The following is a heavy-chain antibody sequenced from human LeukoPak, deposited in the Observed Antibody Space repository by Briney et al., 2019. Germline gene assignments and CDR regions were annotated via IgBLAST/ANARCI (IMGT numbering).Heavy chain of an antibody. J-gene: IGHJ4*02. Sequence: GGSLRLSCAASEFTFSSYAMRWVRQAPGKGLEWVAVISYDGSNKYYADSVKGRFTISRDNSKNTLYLQMNSLRAEDTAVYYCARDTGAGDYWGQGTLVTVSS. CDR1: EFTFSSYA. CDR2: ISYDGSNK. CDR3: ARDTGAGDY. D-gene: IGHD6-19*01. V-gene: IGHV3-30-3*01.